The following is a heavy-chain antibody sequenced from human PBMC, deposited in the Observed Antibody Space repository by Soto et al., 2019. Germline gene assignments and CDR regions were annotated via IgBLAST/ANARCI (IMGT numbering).Heavy chain of an antibody. V-gene: IGHV3-23*01. CDR1: GFTFSSYA. Sequence: PXXSLRLSFAASGFTFSSYAMGWVPQAPGKGLEWVSAISGSGGSTYYADSVKGRFTSSRDNAKNSLYLQMNSLRAADTAVYYCARKNYDFWSGLDYWGQGTLVTVSS. D-gene: IGHD3-3*01. CDR2: ISGSGGST. J-gene: IGHJ4*02. CDR3: ARKNYDFWSGLDY.